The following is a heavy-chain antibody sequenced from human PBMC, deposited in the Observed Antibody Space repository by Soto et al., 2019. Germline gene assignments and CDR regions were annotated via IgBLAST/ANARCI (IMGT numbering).Heavy chain of an antibody. Sequence: ASVKVSCKASGYNFTSYDIIWLRQATGQGLEWMGWMSPASGQRGIEEKFRGGVTMTRDISINTAYLEVSSLTSEDTAVFYCARVGYSAVWILSYWGQGTLVTVS. D-gene: IGHD2-2*03. CDR1: GYNFTSYD. CDR2: MSPASGQR. CDR3: ARVGYSAVWILSY. J-gene: IGHJ4*02. V-gene: IGHV1-8*01.